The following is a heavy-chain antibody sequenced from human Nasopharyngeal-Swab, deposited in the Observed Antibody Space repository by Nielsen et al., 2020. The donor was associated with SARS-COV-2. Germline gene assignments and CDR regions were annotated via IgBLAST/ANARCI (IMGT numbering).Heavy chain of an antibody. CDR1: GYTFTSYA. D-gene: IGHD5-18*01. CDR3: ARTPVTYYYYGMDV. J-gene: IGHJ6*02. CDR2: INTNTGNP. Sequence: ASVKLSCKASGYTFTSYAMNWVRQAPGQGLEWMGWINTNTGNPTYAQGFTGRFVFSLDTSVSTAYLQIGSLKAEDTAVYYCARTPVTYYYYGMDVWGQGTTVTVSS. V-gene: IGHV7-4-1*01.